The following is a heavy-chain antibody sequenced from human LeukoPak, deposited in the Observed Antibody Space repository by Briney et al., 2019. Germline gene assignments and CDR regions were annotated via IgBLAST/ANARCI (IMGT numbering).Heavy chain of an antibody. D-gene: IGHD3-10*01. Sequence: GGSLRLSCAASGFTFSSYGMHWVRQAPGKGLEWVAVISYDGSNKYYADSVKGRFTISRDNSKNTLYLQMNSLRAEDTAVYYCAKDIRYGSGSYYLDYWGQGTLVTVSS. V-gene: IGHV3-30*18. J-gene: IGHJ4*02. CDR1: GFTFSSYG. CDR3: AKDIRYGSGSYYLDY. CDR2: ISYDGSNK.